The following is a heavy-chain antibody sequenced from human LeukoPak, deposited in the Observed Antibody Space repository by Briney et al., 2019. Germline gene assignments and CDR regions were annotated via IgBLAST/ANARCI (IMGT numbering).Heavy chain of an antibody. Sequence: GGSLRLSCAASGFTFSSYAMSWVRQAPGKGLEWVSAISGSGDITYYADSVKGRFTTSRDNSKKTLYLQMNSLRAEDTAVYYCASQVLRYFDWLLYDYYYYMDVWGKGTTVTISS. CDR3: ASQVLRYFDWLLYDYYYYMDV. J-gene: IGHJ6*03. CDR1: GFTFSSYA. V-gene: IGHV3-23*01. CDR2: ISGSGDIT. D-gene: IGHD3-9*01.